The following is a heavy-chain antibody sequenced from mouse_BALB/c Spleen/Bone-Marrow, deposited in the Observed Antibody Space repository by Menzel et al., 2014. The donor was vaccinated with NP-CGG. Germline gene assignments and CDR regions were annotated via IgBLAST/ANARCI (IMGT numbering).Heavy chain of an antibody. Sequence: QVQLQQPGAELVRPGSSLKISCKASGYAFSSYWMNWVKQRPGQGLEWIGQIYPGDGDTNYNGKFKGKATLTADKSSSTAYMQLSSLTSEDSAVYFCARRVYGNYWYFDVWGAGTTVTVSS. CDR3: ARRVYGNYWYFDV. D-gene: IGHD2-1*01. J-gene: IGHJ1*01. CDR2: IYPGDGDT. CDR1: GYAFSSYW. V-gene: IGHV1-80*01.